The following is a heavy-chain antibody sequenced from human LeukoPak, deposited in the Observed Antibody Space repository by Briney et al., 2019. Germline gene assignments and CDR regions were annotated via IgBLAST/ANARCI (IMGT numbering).Heavy chain of an antibody. CDR3: ARDRHHRFGELFP. V-gene: IGHV3-64*04. CDR2: ISSNGAST. J-gene: IGHJ4*02. Sequence: GGSLRLSCSASGFTFSSYPVHWVRQAPGKGLEYVSVISSNGASTYYADSVKGRFTISRDNAKNSLYLQMNSLRAEDTAVYYCARDRHHRFGELFPWGQGTRVTVSS. D-gene: IGHD3-10*01. CDR1: GFTFSSYP.